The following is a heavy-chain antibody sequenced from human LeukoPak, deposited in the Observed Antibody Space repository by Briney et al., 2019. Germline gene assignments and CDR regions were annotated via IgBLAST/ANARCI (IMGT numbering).Heavy chain of an antibody. CDR1: GFIXXAYW. CDR2: IKYDGDEK. J-gene: IGHJ4*02. CDR3: VRESFSRGDFN. D-gene: IGHD7-27*01. V-gene: IGHV3-7*01. Sequence: GFIXXAYWMTWVRQAPGKGLEWVATIKYDGDEKFYVDSVTGRFTISRDNAKNSLYLQMNSLTAEDTAVYYCVRESFSRGDFNWGQGTLVSVSS.